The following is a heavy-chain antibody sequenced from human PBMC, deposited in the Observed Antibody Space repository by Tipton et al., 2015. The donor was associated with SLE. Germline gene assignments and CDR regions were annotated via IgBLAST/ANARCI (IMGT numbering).Heavy chain of an antibody. V-gene: IGHV1-46*01. D-gene: IGHD2-8*01. J-gene: IGHJ4*02. Sequence: QSGAEVKKPGASVKVSCKSSGYTFTAYYMHWVRQAPGQGLEWMGIINPGGGGTNYAQKFQGRVTMAMDTSTTTVYMELNSLRFDDTAVYYCAREAPNTCYFDSWGQGTLVTVSS. CDR3: AREAPNTCYFDS. CDR2: INPGGGGT. CDR1: GYTFTAYY.